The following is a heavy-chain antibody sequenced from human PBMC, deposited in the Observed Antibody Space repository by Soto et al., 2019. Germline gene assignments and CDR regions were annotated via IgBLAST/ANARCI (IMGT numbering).Heavy chain of an antibody. Sequence: EVQLVESGGGLVQPGGSLRLSCAASGFTFSSYWMHWVRQAPGKGLMWVSRINSDGSSTSYADSVKGRFTISRDNAKNTLYLQMNSRRAEDTAVYYCARGGGSSGWYCPVWYFDLWGRGTLVTVSS. CDR2: INSDGSST. D-gene: IGHD6-19*01. V-gene: IGHV3-74*01. CDR1: GFTFSSYW. CDR3: ARGGGSSGWYCPVWYFDL. J-gene: IGHJ2*01.